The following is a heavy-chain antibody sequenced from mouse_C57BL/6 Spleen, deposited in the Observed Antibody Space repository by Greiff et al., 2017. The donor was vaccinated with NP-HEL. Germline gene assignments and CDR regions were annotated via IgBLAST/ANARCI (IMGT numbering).Heavy chain of an antibody. CDR3: ARWLLPFDY. CDR2: ISTGSSTV. Sequence: EVQLVESGGGLVKPGGSLKLSCAASGFTFSDQGMHWVRRAPEKGLEWVAYISTGSSTVYYADTVKGRFTISRDNAKNTLFLQMTSLRSEDTAMYYCARWLLPFDYWGQGTSLTVSS. D-gene: IGHD2-3*01. V-gene: IGHV5-17*01. J-gene: IGHJ2*03. CDR1: GFTFSDQG.